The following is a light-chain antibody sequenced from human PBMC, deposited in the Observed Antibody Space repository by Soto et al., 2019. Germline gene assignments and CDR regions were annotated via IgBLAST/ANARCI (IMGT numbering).Light chain of an antibody. Sequence: DIVMTQSPDSLAVSLGERATINCKSSQSVLYSSNHKNYLSWYQQKPGQPPKLLIYWASTRETGVPDRFSGRGSGTDFTLTISSLQADDVAVYYCQQYHSTPLTFGGGTKVEIK. V-gene: IGKV4-1*01. CDR1: QSVLYSSNHKNY. CDR2: WAS. CDR3: QQYHSTPLT. J-gene: IGKJ4*01.